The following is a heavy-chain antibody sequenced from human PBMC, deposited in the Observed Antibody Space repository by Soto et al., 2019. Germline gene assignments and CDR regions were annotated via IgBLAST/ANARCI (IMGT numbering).Heavy chain of an antibody. CDR2: IGTAGDT. V-gene: IGHV3-13*04. D-gene: IGHD3-22*01. Sequence: GGSLRLSCAASGFTFSSYDMHWVRQATGKGLEWVSAIGTAGDTYYPGSVKGRFTISRENAKNSLYLQMNSLRAGDTAVYYCGRRDSSGHYDAFDIWGQGTMVTVSS. CDR1: GFTFSSYD. CDR3: GRRDSSGHYDAFDI. J-gene: IGHJ3*02.